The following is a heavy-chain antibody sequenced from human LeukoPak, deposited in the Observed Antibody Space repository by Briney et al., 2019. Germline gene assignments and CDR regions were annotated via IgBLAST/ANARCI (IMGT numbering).Heavy chain of an antibody. CDR3: ARSAVRLPRQYNWFDP. CDR1: SGSISSSSYY. Sequence: SETLSLTCTVSSGSISSSSYYWGWIRQPPGKGLQWIGNIYYSGSTYYNPSLKSRVTISVDTSKNQFSLKLSSVTAADTAVYYCARSAVRLPRQYNWFDPWGQGTLVTVSS. D-gene: IGHD6-25*01. V-gene: IGHV4-39*07. CDR2: IYYSGST. J-gene: IGHJ5*02.